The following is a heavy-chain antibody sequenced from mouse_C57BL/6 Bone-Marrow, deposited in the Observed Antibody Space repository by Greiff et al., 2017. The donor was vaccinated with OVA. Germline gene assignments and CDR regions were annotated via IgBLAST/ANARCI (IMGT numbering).Heavy chain of an antibody. CDR2: IWSGGST. D-gene: IGHD1-1*01. V-gene: IGHV2-2*01. J-gene: IGHJ1*03. CDR3: ARKGYGSSYGYFDV. Sequence: VHLVESGPGLVQPSQSLSITCTVSGFSLTSYGVHWVRQSPGKGLEWLGVIWSGGSTDYNAAFISRLSISKDNSKSQVFFKMNSLQADDTAIYYCARKGYGSSYGYFDVWGTGTTVTVSS. CDR1: GFSLTSYG.